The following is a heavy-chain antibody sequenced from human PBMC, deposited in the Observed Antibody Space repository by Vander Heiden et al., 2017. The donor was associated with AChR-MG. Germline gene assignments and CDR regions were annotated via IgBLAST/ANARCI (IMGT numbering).Heavy chain of an antibody. CDR2: IRSKANSYAT. J-gene: IGHJ4*02. CDR3: TRHSSWNDGFDY. Sequence: EFQLVESGGGLFQPGGSLKLPCAASGFTFSGSAMHWVRQASGKGLEGVGRIRSKANSYATAYAASVKGRFTISRDDSKNTAYLQMNSLKTEDTAVYYCTRHSSWNDGFDYWGQGTLVTVSS. V-gene: IGHV3-73*02. D-gene: IGHD1-1*01. CDR1: GFTFSGSA.